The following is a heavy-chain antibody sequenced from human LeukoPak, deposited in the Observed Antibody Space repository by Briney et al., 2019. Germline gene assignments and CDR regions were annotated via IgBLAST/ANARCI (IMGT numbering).Heavy chain of an antibody. CDR3: ARADYGSGSYYTGY. D-gene: IGHD3-10*01. CDR1: GGSISSSNW. J-gene: IGHJ4*02. CDR2: IYHSGST. V-gene: IGHV4-4*02. Sequence: PSGTQSLTCAVSGGSISSSNWWSWVRQPPGKGLEWIGEIYHSGSTNYNPSLKSRVTISVDKSKNQFSLKLSSVTAADTAVYYCARADYGSGSYYTGYWGQGTLVTVSS.